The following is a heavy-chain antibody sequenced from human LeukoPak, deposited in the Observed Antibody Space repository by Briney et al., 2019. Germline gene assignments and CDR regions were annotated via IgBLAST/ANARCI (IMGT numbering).Heavy chain of an antibody. CDR2: IYYSGST. D-gene: IGHD3-22*01. Sequence: SETLSLTCTVSGGSISSSSYYWGWIRQPPGKGLEWIGSIYYSGSTYYNPSLKSRVTISVDTSKNQFSLKLSPVTAADTAVYYCVTNAYYYDSSSHNWGQGTLVTVSS. CDR1: GGSISSSSYY. CDR3: VTNAYYYDSSSHN. J-gene: IGHJ4*02. V-gene: IGHV4-39*01.